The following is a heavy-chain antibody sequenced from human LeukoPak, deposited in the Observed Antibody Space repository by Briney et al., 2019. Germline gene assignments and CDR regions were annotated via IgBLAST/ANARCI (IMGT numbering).Heavy chain of an antibody. CDR1: GGSISSGGYY. J-gene: IGHJ4*02. Sequence: PSETLSLTCTVSGGSISSGGYYWSWIRQHPGKGLEWIGYIYYSGSTYYNPSLKSRVTISVDTSKNRFSLKLSSVTAADTAVYYCARDRGYCSGGSCYSPGYFDYWGQGTLVTVSS. V-gene: IGHV4-31*03. D-gene: IGHD2-15*01. CDR2: IYYSGST. CDR3: ARDRGYCSGGSCYSPGYFDY.